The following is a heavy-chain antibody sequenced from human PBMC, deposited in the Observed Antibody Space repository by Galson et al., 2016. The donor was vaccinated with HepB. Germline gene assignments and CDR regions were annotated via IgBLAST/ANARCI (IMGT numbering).Heavy chain of an antibody. V-gene: IGHV3-30*03. J-gene: IGHJ5*02. Sequence: SLRLSCAASGFTFNSHGMHWVRQAPGKGLEWVAGISFDGKNKYYADSMQGRFSISRDNSKNSLYLHLNSLRAEDTAVYYCARDRGIAAGGWFDPWGQGTQVTVSS. CDR2: ISFDGKNK. CDR3: ARDRGIAAGGWFDP. CDR1: GFTFNSHG. D-gene: IGHD6-13*01.